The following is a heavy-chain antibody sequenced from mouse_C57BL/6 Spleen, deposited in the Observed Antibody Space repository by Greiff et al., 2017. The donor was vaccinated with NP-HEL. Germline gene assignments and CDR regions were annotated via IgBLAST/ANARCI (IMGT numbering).Heavy chain of an antibody. CDR3: ASFDGYCGYFDV. D-gene: IGHD2-3*01. CDR1: GYTFTSYW. Sequence: QVQLQQPGAELVRPGASVKLSCKASGYTFTSYWMHWVKQRPRQGLEWIGNIDPSDSDTHYNQKFKGKATLTVDKSSSTAYMQLSSLTSEDSAVYYCASFDGYCGYFDVWGTGTTVTVSS. CDR2: IDPSDSDT. V-gene: IGHV1-52*01. J-gene: IGHJ1*03.